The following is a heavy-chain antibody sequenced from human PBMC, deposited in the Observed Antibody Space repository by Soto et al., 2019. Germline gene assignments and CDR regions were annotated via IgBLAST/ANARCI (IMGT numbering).Heavy chain of an antibody. CDR1: GYTLTELS. D-gene: IGHD7-27*01. J-gene: IGHJ5*02. V-gene: IGHV1-24*01. Sequence: DSVQVCCKVSGYTLTELSMHWVRQAPGKGLEWMGGFDPEDGETIYAQKFQGRVTMTEDTSTDTAYMELSSLRSEDTAVYYCATHALIDPPLTKSWFDPRGQGPLVSVAS. CDR3: ATHALIDPPLTKSWFDP. CDR2: FDPEDGET.